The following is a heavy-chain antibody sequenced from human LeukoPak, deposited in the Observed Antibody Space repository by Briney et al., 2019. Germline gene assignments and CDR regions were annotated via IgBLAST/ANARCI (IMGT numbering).Heavy chain of an antibody. Sequence: PSETLSLTCTVSGGSISSSSYYWGWIRQPPGKGLEWIGSIHYSGSTYYNPSLKSRVTISVDTSKNQFSLKLNSVTAADTAVYYCARNGLWIQNAFDIWGQGTMVTVSS. CDR1: GGSISSSSYY. V-gene: IGHV4-39*07. J-gene: IGHJ3*02. CDR2: IHYSGST. D-gene: IGHD5-18*01. CDR3: ARNGLWIQNAFDI.